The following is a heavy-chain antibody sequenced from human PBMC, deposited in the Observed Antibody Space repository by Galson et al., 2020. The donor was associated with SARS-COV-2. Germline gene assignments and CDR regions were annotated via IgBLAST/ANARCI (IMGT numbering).Heavy chain of an antibody. D-gene: IGHD3-9*01. Sequence: GGSLRLSCAAYGFTFSSYAMHWVRQAPGQGLEWVAVISYDGSNKYYADSVKGRFTISRDNSKNTLYLQMNSLRAEDTAVYYCARAVHTIFSGAIDYWGQGTLVTVSS. CDR3: ARAVHTIFSGAIDY. CDR2: ISYDGSNK. J-gene: IGHJ4*02. V-gene: IGHV3-30-3*01. CDR1: GFTFSSYA.